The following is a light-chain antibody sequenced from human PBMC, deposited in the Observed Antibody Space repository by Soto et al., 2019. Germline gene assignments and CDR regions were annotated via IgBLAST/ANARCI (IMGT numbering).Light chain of an antibody. Sequence: QSVLTQPPSASGTPGQRVTISCSGSSSNIGSETVNWYQQVPGTAPKLLIYGNNQRPSGVPDRFSGSKSGTSASLAISGLQSEDEADYYCAVWDDSQNGYVFATGTKVTVL. V-gene: IGLV1-44*01. CDR1: SSNIGSET. J-gene: IGLJ1*01. CDR2: GNN. CDR3: AVWDDSQNGYV.